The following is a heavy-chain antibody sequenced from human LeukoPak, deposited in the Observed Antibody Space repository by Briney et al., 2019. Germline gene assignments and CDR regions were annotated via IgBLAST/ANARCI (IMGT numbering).Heavy chain of an antibody. CDR3: ARESRYFEIAGYDY. CDR2: ISAYNDDT. CDR1: GYTFTSYG. J-gene: IGHJ4*02. D-gene: IGHD3-9*01. V-gene: IGHV1-18*01. Sequence: ASVKVSCKASGYTFTSYGISWVRQAPGQGLEWMGWISAYNDDTNYAQKLQGRVTMTTDTSTSKAYMELRSLRSDDTAVYYCARESRYFEIAGYDYWGQGTLVTVSS.